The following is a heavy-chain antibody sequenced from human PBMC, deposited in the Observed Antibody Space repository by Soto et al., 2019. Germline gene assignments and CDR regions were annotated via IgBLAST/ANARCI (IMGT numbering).Heavy chain of an antibody. Sequence: QVQLVESGGGVVQPGRSLGLSCAASGFTFNTYGMHWVRQAPGKGLEWVAAISYDGIYQYYADSVKGRFTISSDNSKNTLYVQMNSLRAEDTAVYYCARSPQPTRGIHWYFDFWGRGILVTVSS. CDR3: ARSPQPTRGIHWYFDF. V-gene: IGHV3-30*03. D-gene: IGHD2-2*01. CDR1: GFTFNTYG. CDR2: ISYDGIYQ. J-gene: IGHJ2*01.